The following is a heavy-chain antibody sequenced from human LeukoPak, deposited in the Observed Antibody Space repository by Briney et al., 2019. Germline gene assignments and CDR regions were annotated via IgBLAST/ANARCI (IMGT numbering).Heavy chain of an antibody. CDR2: IYHSWST. Sequence: SETLSLTCAVSGYSISSGYYWGWIRQPPGKGLEWIGCIYHSWSTYYNPSLNSRVTISVDTSKNQFCLNLSSVTATETPGYEFARLGESVVAETFYNWFDPWGQGTLVTVSS. D-gene: IGHD2-15*01. CDR1: GYSISSGYY. J-gene: IGHJ5*02. CDR3: ARLGESVVAETFYNWFDP. V-gene: IGHV4-38-2*01.